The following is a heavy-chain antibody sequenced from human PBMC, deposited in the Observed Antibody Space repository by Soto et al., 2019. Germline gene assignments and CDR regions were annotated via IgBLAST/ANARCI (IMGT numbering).Heavy chain of an antibody. V-gene: IGHV3-49*03. CDR1: GFTFGDYA. Sequence: QPGGSLRLSCTASGFTFGDYAMSWFRQAPGKGLEWVGFIRSKAYGGTTEYAASVKGRFTISRDDSKSIAYLQMNSLKTEDTAVYYCTRGVHCTNGVCYSYWGQGTLVTVSS. CDR2: IRSKAYGGTT. CDR3: TRGVHCTNGVCYSY. J-gene: IGHJ4*02. D-gene: IGHD2-8*01.